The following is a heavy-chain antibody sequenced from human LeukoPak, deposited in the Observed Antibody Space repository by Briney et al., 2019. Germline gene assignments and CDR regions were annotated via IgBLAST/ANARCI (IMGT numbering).Heavy chain of an antibody. V-gene: IGHV1-2*02. CDR1: GYTFTSYA. Sequence: ASVKVSCKASGYTFTSYAMHWVRQAPGQRLEWMGWINPNSGGTNYAQKFQGRVTMTRDTSISTAYMELSRLRSDDTAVYYCARDILTGYSDYWGQGTLVTVSS. D-gene: IGHD3-9*01. J-gene: IGHJ4*02. CDR2: INPNSGGT. CDR3: ARDILTGYSDY.